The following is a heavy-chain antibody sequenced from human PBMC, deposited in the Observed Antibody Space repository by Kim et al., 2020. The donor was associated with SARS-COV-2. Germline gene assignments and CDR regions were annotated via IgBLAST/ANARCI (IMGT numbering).Heavy chain of an antibody. CDR3: ASVVVVTKYYYDGMDV. Sequence: VKGRFTISRDNAKNSLYLQMSSLRDEDTAVYYCASVVVVTKYYYDGMDVWGQGATVTVSS. J-gene: IGHJ6*02. V-gene: IGHV3-48*02. D-gene: IGHD3-22*01.